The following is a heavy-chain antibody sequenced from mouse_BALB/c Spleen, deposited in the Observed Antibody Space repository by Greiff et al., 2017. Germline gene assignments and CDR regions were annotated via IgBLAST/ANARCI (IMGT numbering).Heavy chain of an antibody. CDR1: GYAFSSYW. CDR2: IYPGDGDT. CDR3: AGGGYYDAMDY. Sequence: VQLQQSGAELVRPGSSVKISCKASGYAFSSYWMNWVKQRPGQGLEWIGQIYPGDGDTNYNGKFKGKATLTADKSSSTAYMQLSSLTSEDSAVYFCAGGGYYDAMDYWGQGTSVTVSS. J-gene: IGHJ4*01. D-gene: IGHD2-3*01. V-gene: IGHV1-80*01.